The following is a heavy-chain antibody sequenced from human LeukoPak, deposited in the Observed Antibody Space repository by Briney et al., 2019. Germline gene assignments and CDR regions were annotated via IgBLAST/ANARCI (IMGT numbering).Heavy chain of an antibody. V-gene: IGHV1-69*05. J-gene: IGHJ6*03. CDR1: GYTLTELS. Sequence: GASVKVSCKVSGYTLTELSMHWVRQAPGQGLEWMGRIIPIFGTANYAQKFQGRVTITTDESTCTAYMELSSLRSEDTAVYYCAWGRYYYYYMDVWGKGTTVTVSS. D-gene: IGHD3-16*01. CDR3: AWGRYYYYYMDV. CDR2: IIPIFGTA.